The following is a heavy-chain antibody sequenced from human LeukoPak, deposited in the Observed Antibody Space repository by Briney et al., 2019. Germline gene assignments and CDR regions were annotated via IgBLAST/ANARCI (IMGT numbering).Heavy chain of an antibody. Sequence: ASVKVSCKASGYTFTSYYMHWVRQAPGQGLEWMGIINPSGGSTSYAQKFQGRVTMTRDTSTSTVYMELSSLRSEDTAVYYCARQEQDIVVVVAANWLDPWGQGTLVTVSS. CDR2: INPSGGST. J-gene: IGHJ5*02. CDR1: GYTFTSYY. CDR3: ARQEQDIVVVVAANWLDP. V-gene: IGHV1-46*01. D-gene: IGHD2-15*01.